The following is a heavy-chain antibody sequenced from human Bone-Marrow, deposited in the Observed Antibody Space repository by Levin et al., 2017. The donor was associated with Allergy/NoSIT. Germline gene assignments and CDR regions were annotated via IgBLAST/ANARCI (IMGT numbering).Heavy chain of an antibody. CDR3: AIGHVTSLRKLDWFIDY. CDR1: GYSFTTYW. J-gene: IGHJ4*02. V-gene: IGHV5-51*01. D-gene: IGHD3-9*01. CDR2: IYPDDSET. Sequence: NAGGSLRLSCKASGYSFTTYWIGWVRQMPGNGLEWLGIIYPDDSETRISPSCRGQVTISVDKSISTAYLQWGSLTASDTAIYYCAIGHVTSLRKLDWFIDYWGQGTLVTVSS.